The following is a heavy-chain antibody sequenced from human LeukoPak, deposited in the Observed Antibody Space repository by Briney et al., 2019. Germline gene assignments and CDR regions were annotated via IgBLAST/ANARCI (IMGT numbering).Heavy chain of an antibody. Sequence: GGSLRLSCTASGFTFGDYAMSCVRQAPGKGLEWVGFIRSKAYGGTTEYAASVKGRFTISRDDSKSIAYLQMNSLKTEDTAVYYCTRDLFHSGYGLLGAFDIWGQGTMVTVSS. V-gene: IGHV3-49*04. J-gene: IGHJ3*02. CDR3: TRDLFHSGYGLLGAFDI. CDR1: GFTFGDYA. D-gene: IGHD5-12*01. CDR2: IRSKAYGGTT.